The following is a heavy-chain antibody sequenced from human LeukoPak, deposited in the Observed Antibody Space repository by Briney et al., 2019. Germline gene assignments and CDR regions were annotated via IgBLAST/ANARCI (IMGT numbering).Heavy chain of an antibody. CDR1: GGSISSGSYY. CDR3: ARGGDSSSWYGDYMDV. V-gene: IGHV4-61*02. J-gene: IGHJ6*03. CDR2: IYTSGST. Sequence: PSETQSLTCTVSGGSISSGSYYWRWIRQPAGKGLEWIGRIYTSGSTNYNPSLKSRVTMSVDTSKNQFSLKLSSVTAADTAVYYCARGGDSSSWYGDYMDVWGKGTTVTVSS. D-gene: IGHD6-13*01.